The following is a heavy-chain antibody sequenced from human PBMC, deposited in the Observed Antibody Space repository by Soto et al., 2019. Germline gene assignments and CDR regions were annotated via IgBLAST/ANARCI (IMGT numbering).Heavy chain of an antibody. CDR1: GGSLSGYY. V-gene: IGHV4-34*01. Sequence: QVQLQQWGAGLLKPSETLSLNCAVTGGSLSGYYWSWIRQPPGKGLEWIGEVKDGGHTNYSPSLRGRVTISSDPSNNQFSLGLNSVPAADTGVYYCARGQEGVVATHWDQVRLVTVSS. CDR2: VKDGGHT. CDR3: ARGQEGVVATH. D-gene: IGHD5-12*01. J-gene: IGHJ4*02.